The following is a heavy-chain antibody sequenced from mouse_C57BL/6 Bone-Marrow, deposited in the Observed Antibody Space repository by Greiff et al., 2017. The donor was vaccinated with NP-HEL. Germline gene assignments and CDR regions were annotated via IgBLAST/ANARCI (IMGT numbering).Heavy chain of an antibody. CDR1: GYTFTDYY. CDR3: ARVNSYYFDY. J-gene: IGHJ2*01. V-gene: IGHV1-19*01. Sequence: EVQLQQSGPVLVKPGASVKMSCKASGYTFTDYYMNWVKQSHGKSLEWIGVINPYNGGTSYNQKFKGKATLTVDKSSSTAYMELNSLTSEDSAVYYCARVNSYYFDYWGQGTTLTVSS. CDR2: INPYNGGT. D-gene: IGHD4-1*02.